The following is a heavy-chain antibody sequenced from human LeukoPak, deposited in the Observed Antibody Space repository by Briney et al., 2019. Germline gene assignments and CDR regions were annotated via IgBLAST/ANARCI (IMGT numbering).Heavy chain of an antibody. CDR3: AKLGRRPPPDY. CDR2: IKPDGSQI. V-gene: IGHV3-7*03. J-gene: IGHJ4*02. D-gene: IGHD7-27*01. CDR1: GFTFSSYW. Sequence: PGGSLRLSCAASGFTFSSYWMTWVRQAPGKGLEWVANIKPDGSQIYYVDSVKGRFTISRDNAKNTLYLQMNSLRAEDTAVYYCAKLGRRPPPDYWGQGTLVTVSS.